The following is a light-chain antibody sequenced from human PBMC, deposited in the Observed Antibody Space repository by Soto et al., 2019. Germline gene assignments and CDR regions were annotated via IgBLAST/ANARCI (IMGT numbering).Light chain of an antibody. CDR3: QQYKSYWT. V-gene: IGKV1-5*01. CDR1: QSIRSW. CDR2: DAS. J-gene: IGKJ1*01. Sequence: DIQMSQSPSTLSASVGDRVTITCRASQSIRSWLAWYQQKPGKAPKVLIYDASSLESGVPSRFSGSGSGTEFTLTISSLQPDDFATYYCQQYKSYWTFGQGTKVDIK.